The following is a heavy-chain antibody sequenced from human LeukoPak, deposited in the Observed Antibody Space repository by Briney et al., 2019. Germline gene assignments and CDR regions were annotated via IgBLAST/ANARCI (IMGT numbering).Heavy chain of an antibody. CDR1: GYTFTSYG. J-gene: IGHJ4*02. CDR3: ARDRLHCSSTSCAAGLFDY. CDR2: ISAYNGNT. V-gene: IGHV1-18*04. Sequence: GASVKVSCKASGYTFTSYGISWVRQAPGQGLEWMGWISAYNGNTNYAQKLQGRVTMTTDTSTSTAYVELRSLRSDDTAVYYCARDRLHCSSTSCAAGLFDYWGQGTLVTVSS. D-gene: IGHD2-2*01.